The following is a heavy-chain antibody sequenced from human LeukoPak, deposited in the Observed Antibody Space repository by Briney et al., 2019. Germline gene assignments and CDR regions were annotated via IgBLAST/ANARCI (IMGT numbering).Heavy chain of an antibody. CDR2: ISSSSSYI. CDR3: ARVRRGYSGYDFRWFDP. CDR1: GFTFSSYS. D-gene: IGHD5-12*01. V-gene: IGHV3-21*01. J-gene: IGHJ5*02. Sequence: GGSLRLSCAASGFTFSSYSMNWVRQAPGKGLEWVSSISSSSSYIYYADSVKGRFTISRDNAKNSLYLQMDSLRAEDTAVYYCARVRRGYSGYDFRWFDPWGQGTLVTVSS.